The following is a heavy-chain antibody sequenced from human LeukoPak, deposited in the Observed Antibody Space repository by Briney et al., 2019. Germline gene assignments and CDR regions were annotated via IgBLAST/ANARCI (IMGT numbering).Heavy chain of an antibody. J-gene: IGHJ4*02. Sequence: PGGSLTLSCAASGFTFRRYAMSWVRQAPGKGLEWVSAISATGDKTYYADSVKGRFTITRDNSKSTVSLQVNRLRVGDTAVYFCAKEKKVFGVVAASFDSWGQGTLVTVSS. D-gene: IGHD2-15*01. CDR3: AKEKKVFGVVAASFDS. CDR1: GFTFRRYA. CDR2: ISATGDKT. V-gene: IGHV3-23*01.